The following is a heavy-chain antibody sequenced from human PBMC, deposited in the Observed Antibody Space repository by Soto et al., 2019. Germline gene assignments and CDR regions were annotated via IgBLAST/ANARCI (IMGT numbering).Heavy chain of an antibody. J-gene: IGHJ6*02. V-gene: IGHV4-61*01. CDR2: IYYSGST. CDR3: ARDHVEMATIFYYYDGMDV. D-gene: IGHD3-9*01. CDR1: GVSVSSGSYY. Sequence: SETLSLTCTVSGVSVSSGSYYWIWIRQPPGKGLEWIGYIYYSGSTNYNPSLKSRVTISVDTSKTQFSLKLSSVTAADTAVYYCARDHVEMATIFYYYDGMDVWGQGTTVTVSS.